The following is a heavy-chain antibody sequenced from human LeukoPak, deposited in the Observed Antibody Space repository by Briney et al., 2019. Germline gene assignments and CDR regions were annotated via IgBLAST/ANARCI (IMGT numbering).Heavy chain of an antibody. Sequence: GGSLRLSCAASGFTVGNNYMNWVRQAPGKGLEWVSLIFSHGETSYADSVKGRLTISRDNSKNTLYLQMNGLRVEDTAVYYCARDPPAVSINTYAWGQGTLVTVSS. V-gene: IGHV3-66*01. J-gene: IGHJ4*02. CDR2: IFSHGET. D-gene: IGHD2-8*01. CDR3: ARDPPAVSINTYA. CDR1: GFTVGNNY.